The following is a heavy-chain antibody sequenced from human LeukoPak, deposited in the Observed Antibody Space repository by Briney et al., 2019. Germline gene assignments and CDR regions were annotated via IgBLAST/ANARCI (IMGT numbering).Heavy chain of an antibody. CDR1: GFTFSNYA. CDR2: ISGSIGST. CDR3: ARDHRSSGYYGYFDY. J-gene: IGHJ4*02. Sequence: GGSLRLSCAASGFTFSNYAMSWVRQAPGKGLEWVSLISGSIGSTSYAGSVKGRFTISRDNSKNTLYLQMNSLRAEDTAVYYCARDHRSSGYYGYFDYWGQGTLVTVSS. D-gene: IGHD3-22*01. V-gene: IGHV3-23*01.